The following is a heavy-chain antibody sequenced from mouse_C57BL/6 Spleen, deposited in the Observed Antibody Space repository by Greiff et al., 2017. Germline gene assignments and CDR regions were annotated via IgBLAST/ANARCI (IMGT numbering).Heavy chain of an antibody. CDR2: ISYDGSN. CDR3: AREGGNYVHYYAMDY. Sequence: EVKLQESGPGLVKPSQSLSLTCSVTGYSITSGYYWNWIRQFPGNKLEWMGYISYDGSNNYNPSLKNRISITRDTSKNQFFLKLNSVTTEDTATYYCAREGGNYVHYYAMDYWGQGTSVTVSS. V-gene: IGHV3-6*01. J-gene: IGHJ4*01. CDR1: GYSITSGYY. D-gene: IGHD2-1*01.